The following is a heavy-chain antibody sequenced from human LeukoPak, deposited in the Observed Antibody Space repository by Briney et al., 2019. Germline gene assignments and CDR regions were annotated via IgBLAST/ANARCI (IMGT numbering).Heavy chain of an antibody. D-gene: IGHD3-16*01. J-gene: IGHJ4*02. Sequence: GGSLRLSCAASRFTFSNYAMSWVRQAPGKGLEWVSGISGSGSSTYYADSVKDRFTISRDNSKNTLYLQMNSLRAEDTAVYYCAKDNSLRLTQRGYFDYWGQGTLVTVSS. CDR3: AKDNSLRLTQRGYFDY. CDR1: RFTFSNYA. CDR2: ISGSGSST. V-gene: IGHV3-23*01.